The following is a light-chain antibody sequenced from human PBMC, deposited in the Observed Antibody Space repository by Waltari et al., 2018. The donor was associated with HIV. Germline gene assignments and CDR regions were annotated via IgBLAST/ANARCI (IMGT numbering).Light chain of an antibody. Sequence: QSVLTQPPSVSGAPGQRVTISCTGSSSNIGAGYDVHWYQQLPGTAPKLLISGNSNRPSGVPDRFSGSKSGTSASLAITGLQAEDEADYYCQSYDSILSGSWVFGGGTKLTVL. CDR1: SSNIGAGYD. J-gene: IGLJ3*02. CDR3: QSYDSILSGSWV. CDR2: GNS. V-gene: IGLV1-40*01.